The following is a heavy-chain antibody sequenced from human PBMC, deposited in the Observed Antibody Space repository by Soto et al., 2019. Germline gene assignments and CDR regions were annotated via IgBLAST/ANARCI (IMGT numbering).Heavy chain of an antibody. CDR3: ARDDLNRGGKYFDY. CDR2: ISTDRGDT. Sequence: QVQLVQSGAEVKKPGASVKVSCKASGYSFTTHDITWLRQAPGKGLEWVGGISTDRGDTIYTQNLQGRVTMTTDSSTSTVYMELKSLRSDDTAVYYCARDDLNRGGKYFDYWGQGTLVTVSS. J-gene: IGHJ4*02. CDR1: GYSFTTHD. D-gene: IGHD2-15*01. V-gene: IGHV1-18*01.